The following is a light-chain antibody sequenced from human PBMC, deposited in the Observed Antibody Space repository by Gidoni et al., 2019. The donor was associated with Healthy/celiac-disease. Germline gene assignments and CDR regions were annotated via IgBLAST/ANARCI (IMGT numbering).Light chain of an antibody. CDR1: QSISSY. Sequence: DIQMTQPPSYLSASVGDRVTITCRASQSISSYLNWYQQKPGKAPKLLIYAASSLQSGVPSRFSGSGSGTDFTLTISSLQPEDFATYYCQQSYSTPRTFGQGTKVEIK. V-gene: IGKV1-39*01. J-gene: IGKJ1*01. CDR2: AAS. CDR3: QQSYSTPRT.